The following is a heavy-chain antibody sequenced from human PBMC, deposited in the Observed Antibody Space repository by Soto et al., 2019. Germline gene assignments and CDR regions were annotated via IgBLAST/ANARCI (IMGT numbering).Heavy chain of an antibody. D-gene: IGHD3-22*01. Sequence: QVQLQESGPGLVKPSETLSLTCTVSGGSISSYYWSWIRQPPWKGLEWIGYIYYSGSTNYNPSLKSRVTISVDTSKNQFSLKLSSVTAADTAVYYCARELYYYDSSGYYGGSWFDPWGQGTLVTVSS. V-gene: IGHV4-59*01. CDR3: ARELYYYDSSGYYGGSWFDP. J-gene: IGHJ5*02. CDR2: IYYSGST. CDR1: GGSISSYY.